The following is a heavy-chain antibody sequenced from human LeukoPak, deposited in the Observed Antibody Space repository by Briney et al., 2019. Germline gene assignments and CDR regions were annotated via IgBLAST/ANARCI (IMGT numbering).Heavy chain of an antibody. D-gene: IGHD3-16*01. CDR2: ISSSGSLI. V-gene: IGHV3-48*03. Sequence: GGSLRLSCAASGFTLSSYEMNWVRQAPGKGLEWVSYISSSGSLIYYADSVKGRFTISRDNAKNSLYLQMNSLRAEDTAAYYCARATTRFGESSFDIWGQGTMVTVSS. CDR3: ARATTRFGESSFDI. J-gene: IGHJ3*02. CDR1: GFTLSSYE.